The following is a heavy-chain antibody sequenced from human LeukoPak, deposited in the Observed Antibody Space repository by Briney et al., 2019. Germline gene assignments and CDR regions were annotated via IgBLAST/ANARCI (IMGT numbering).Heavy chain of an antibody. CDR1: GYTFTGYY. CDR3: ARDRRGTGNSFDY. D-gene: IGHD2-8*02. Sequence: ASVKVSCKASGYTFTGYYMHWVRQAPGQGLEWMVWINPNSGGTNYAQKFQGRVTMTRDTSISTAYMELSRLRSDDTAVYYCARDRRGTGNSFDYWGQGTPVTVSS. J-gene: IGHJ4*02. V-gene: IGHV1-2*02. CDR2: INPNSGGT.